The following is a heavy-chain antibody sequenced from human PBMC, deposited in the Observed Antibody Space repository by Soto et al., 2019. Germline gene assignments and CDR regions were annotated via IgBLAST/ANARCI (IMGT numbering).Heavy chain of an antibody. D-gene: IGHD4-4*01. CDR1: GFTFSSYS. V-gene: IGHV3-23*01. CDR2: ISGSGGST. CDR3: AKPREKVTTTNYFDY. Sequence: GGSLRLSCAASGFTFSSYSMSWVRQAPGKGLEWVSAISGSGGSTYYADSVKGRFTISRDNSKNTLYLQMNSLRAEDTAVYYCAKPREKVTTTNYFDYWGQGTLVTVSS. J-gene: IGHJ4*02.